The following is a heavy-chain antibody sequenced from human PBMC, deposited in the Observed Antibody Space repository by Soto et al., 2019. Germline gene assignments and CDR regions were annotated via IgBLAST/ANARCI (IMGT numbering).Heavy chain of an antibody. CDR2: ISSSSSYI. Sequence: PGGSLRLSCAASGFTFSSYSMNWVRQAPGKGLEWVSSISSSSSYIYYADSVKGRFTISRDNAKNSLYLQMNSLRAEDTAVYYCARDGSGYYTYYYYYYGMDVWSQGTTVTVSS. CDR3: ARDGSGYYTYYYYYYGMDV. D-gene: IGHD3-22*01. J-gene: IGHJ6*02. CDR1: GFTFSSYS. V-gene: IGHV3-21*01.